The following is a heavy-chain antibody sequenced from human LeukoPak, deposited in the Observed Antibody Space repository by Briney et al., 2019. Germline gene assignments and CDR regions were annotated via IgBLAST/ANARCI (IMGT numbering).Heavy chain of an antibody. CDR3: ATSYYYDSSAEGFSPWFDP. J-gene: IGHJ5*02. D-gene: IGHD3-22*01. V-gene: IGHV4-39*01. CDR2: IYYTGST. CDR1: GASISGSGYY. Sequence: SETLSLTCAVSGASISGSGYYLGWIRQPPGKGLEWIGNIYYTGSTYYNASLQSRVTISIDTSKNQFSLKLSSVTAADTAVYYCATSYYYDSSAEGFSPWFDPWGQGTLVTVSS.